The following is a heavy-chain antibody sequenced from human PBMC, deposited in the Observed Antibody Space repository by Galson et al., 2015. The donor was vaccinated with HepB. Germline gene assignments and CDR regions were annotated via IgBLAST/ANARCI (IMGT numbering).Heavy chain of an antibody. CDR1: GFTFSKYW. V-gene: IGHV3-74*01. CDR2: IDPFGTT. D-gene: IGHD3-3*01. CDR3: TRDTFGMDDF. Sequence: SLRLSCAASGFTFSKYWMHWVRQAPGKGLVWVSRIDPFGTTSYADSVKGRFTISRDNAMNTAYLHLNSLRAEDTAVYYCTRDTFGMDDFWGQGTLVTVSS. J-gene: IGHJ4*02.